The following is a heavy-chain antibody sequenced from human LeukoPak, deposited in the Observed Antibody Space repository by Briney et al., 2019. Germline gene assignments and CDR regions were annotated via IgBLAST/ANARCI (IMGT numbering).Heavy chain of an antibody. J-gene: IGHJ3*02. Sequence: TSETLSLTCTVSGGSISSYYWSWIRQPPGKGLEWVGYIYYSGSTNYNPSLKSRVTISVDTSKNQFSLQLNSVTLEDTAVYYCTRARDAFTRKSVFDIWGQGTMVTVSS. CDR3: TRARDAFTRKSVFDI. D-gene: IGHD3-16*01. CDR2: IYYSGST. CDR1: GGSISSYY. V-gene: IGHV4-59*12.